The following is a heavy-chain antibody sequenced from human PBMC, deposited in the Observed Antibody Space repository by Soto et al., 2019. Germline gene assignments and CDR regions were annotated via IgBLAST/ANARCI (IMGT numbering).Heavy chain of an antibody. CDR1: GFTFSNFA. V-gene: IGHV3-23*01. D-gene: IGHD3-10*01. CDR3: GRELLADY. Sequence: PGGSLRLSCTASGFTFSNFAMSWVRQAPGKGLEWVSGTGTGGSTYYADSVKGRFTISRDNSKNTMYLQMNSLRAEDTAVYYCGRELLADYWGQGTLVTVSS. CDR2: TGTGGST. J-gene: IGHJ4*02.